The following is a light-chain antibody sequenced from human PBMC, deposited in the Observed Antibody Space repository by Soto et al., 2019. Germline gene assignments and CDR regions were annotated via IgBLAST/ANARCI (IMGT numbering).Light chain of an antibody. CDR3: LQNNTYPWT. V-gene: IGKV1-17*01. CDR1: QDIRND. J-gene: IGKJ1*01. CDR2: TAS. Sequence: DIQMTQFPSSLSASEGDRVTITCRASQDIRNDLVWHQQKPGKAPKRLIYTASSLQSGVPSRFSGSGSGTEFTLTISSLQPEDFATYYCLQNNTYPWTFGQGTKVDIK.